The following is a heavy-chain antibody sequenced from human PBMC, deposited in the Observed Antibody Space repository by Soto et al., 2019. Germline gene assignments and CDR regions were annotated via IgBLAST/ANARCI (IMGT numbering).Heavy chain of an antibody. J-gene: IGHJ6*04. D-gene: IGHD6-19*01. Sequence: PSEPLSLTSTVSGGSISSGDYYLSWIRHPPGKGLEWIGYIYYSGSTYYNPSLKSRVTISVDTSKNQSFLNLSAVTAADTAVYYWERGWGSSGWYSYYYGMDVGAKGARVTVSS. CDR2: IYYSGST. CDR1: GGSISSGDYY. CDR3: ERGWGSSGWYSYYYGMDV. V-gene: IGHV4-30-4*01.